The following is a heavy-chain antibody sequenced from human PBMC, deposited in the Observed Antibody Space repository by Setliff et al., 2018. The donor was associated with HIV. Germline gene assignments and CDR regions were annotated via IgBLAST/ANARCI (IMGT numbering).Heavy chain of an antibody. V-gene: IGHV7-4-1*02. Sequence: ASVKVSCKISGYIFTHYALSWVRQAPGKGLGWMGWMNTKTETPNYAPGFAGLFVFSLDTSVNTAYLDISGLQTEDTAVYFCARGPWVEVWLHIFDSWGPGTSGHRLL. J-gene: IGHJ5*01. CDR3: ARGPWVEVWLHIFDS. CDR1: GYIFTHYA. D-gene: IGHD3-16*01. CDR2: MNTKTETP.